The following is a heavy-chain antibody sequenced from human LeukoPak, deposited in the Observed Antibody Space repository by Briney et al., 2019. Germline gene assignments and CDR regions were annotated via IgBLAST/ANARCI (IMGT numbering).Heavy chain of an antibody. J-gene: IGHJ6*03. CDR3: ARDSYGDSYMDV. CDR1: GYTFTSYD. Sequence: GASVKVSCKASGYTFTSYDINWVRQATGQGLEWMGWMNPNSGNTGYAQKFQGRVTMTRDTSISTAYMELSRLRSDDTAVYYCARDSYGDSYMDVWGKGTTVTVSS. V-gene: IGHV1-8*01. CDR2: MNPNSGNT. D-gene: IGHD4-17*01.